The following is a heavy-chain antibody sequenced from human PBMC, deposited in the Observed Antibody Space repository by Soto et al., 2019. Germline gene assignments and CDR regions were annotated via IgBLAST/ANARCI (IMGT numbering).Heavy chain of an antibody. CDR2: IRGSGGPT. D-gene: IGHD5-12*01. CDR3: VKDFRVGYDWTHD. J-gene: IGHJ4*02. V-gene: IGHV3-23*01. CDR1: VFIFSNYD. Sequence: DVQLLESGGDLVQPGGSLRLSCAASVFIFSNYDMSWVRQAPGKGLEWVSLIRGSGGPTNYADSVKGRFTVSIDNSKNILLLQMNSLRAEDTSVYYCVKDFRVGYDWTHDWGQGTLVTVSS.